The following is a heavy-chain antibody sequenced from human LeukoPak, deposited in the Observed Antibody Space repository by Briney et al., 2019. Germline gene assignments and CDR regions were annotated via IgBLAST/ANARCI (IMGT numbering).Heavy chain of an antibody. CDR2: IYYSGST. CDR1: GGSISSGSYS. J-gene: IGHJ5*02. Sequence: PSETLSLTCTVSGGSISSGSYSWSWIRQHPVKGLEWMGYIYYSGSTYYNPSLKSRLTISVDTSKNQFSLKLSSVTAADTAVYYCARLDILTAANFDPWGQGTLVTVSS. D-gene: IGHD3-9*01. CDR3: ARLDILTAANFDP. V-gene: IGHV4-31*03.